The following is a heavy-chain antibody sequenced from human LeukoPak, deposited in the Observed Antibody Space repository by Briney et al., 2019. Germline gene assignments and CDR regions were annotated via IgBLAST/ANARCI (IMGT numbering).Heavy chain of an antibody. Sequence: SETLSLTCAVDGGSFGGDYGSWIRQPPGRVREWVGEMNHIVSTNYNPSLKIRVTITVDTSKDQFSLKLSSVTPADTAVYYCERLHTLRGFHYWGQGTLVTVSS. V-gene: IGHV4-34*01. CDR1: GGSFGGDY. CDR2: MNHIVST. CDR3: ERLHTLRGFHY. J-gene: IGHJ4*02. D-gene: IGHD2-15*01.